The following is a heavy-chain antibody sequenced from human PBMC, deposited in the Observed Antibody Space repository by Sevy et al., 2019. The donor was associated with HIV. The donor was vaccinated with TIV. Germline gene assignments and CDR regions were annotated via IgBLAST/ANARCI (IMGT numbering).Heavy chain of an antibody. V-gene: IGHV3-30*09. CDR2: ISYDGFNK. J-gene: IGHJ4*02. CDR1: GFTFSTYA. D-gene: IGHD2-21*01. CDR3: VIPFSGGGGGY. Sequence: GGSLRLSCAGSGFTFSTYAMHWVRHTPGRGLEWVSTISYDGFNKYYRDSVKGRFAISRDNSKNTQYLQMNSLRVEDTAVYYCVIPFSGGGGGYWGQGTLVTVSS.